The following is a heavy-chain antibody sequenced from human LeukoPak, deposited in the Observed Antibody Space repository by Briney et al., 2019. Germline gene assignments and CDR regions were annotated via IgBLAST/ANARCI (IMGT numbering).Heavy chain of an antibody. CDR3: SPRRRFGEGNFDY. J-gene: IGHJ4*02. D-gene: IGHD3-10*01. Sequence: QSGGSLRLSCAASGFTFDDYAMHWVRQAPGKGLEWVSGITWDSGTIGYADSVKGRFTISRDNSKNSLYLQLNSLRTEDTALYYCSPRRRFGEGNFDYWGQGTLVTVSS. CDR2: ITWDSGTI. CDR1: GFTFDDYA. V-gene: IGHV3-9*01.